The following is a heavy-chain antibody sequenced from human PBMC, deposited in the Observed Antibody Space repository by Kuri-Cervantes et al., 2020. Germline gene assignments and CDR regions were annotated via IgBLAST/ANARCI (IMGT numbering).Heavy chain of an antibody. J-gene: IGHJ5*02. V-gene: IGHV4-34*01. Sequence: ESLKISCAVYGGSFSGYYWSWIRQPPGKGLEWIGEINHSGSTNYNPSLKSRVTISVDTSKNQFSLKLSSVTAADTAVYYCARIDYYDSSGGFDPWGQGTLVTVSS. D-gene: IGHD3-22*01. CDR3: ARIDYYDSSGGFDP. CDR1: GGSFSGYY. CDR2: INHSGST.